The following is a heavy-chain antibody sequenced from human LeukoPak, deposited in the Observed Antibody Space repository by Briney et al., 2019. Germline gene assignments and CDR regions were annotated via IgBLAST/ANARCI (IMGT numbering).Heavy chain of an antibody. D-gene: IGHD4-17*01. Sequence: PGGSLRLSCAASGFTFSNHWMHWVRQGPGKGLVWVSRLNSDGRTTTYADSVKGRFTISRDNAKSTLYLQMNSLRVEDTAVYYCARGSDETVTISGWFDPWGQGTLVTVSS. J-gene: IGHJ5*02. CDR1: GFTFSNHW. CDR2: LNSDGRTT. CDR3: ARGSDETVTISGWFDP. V-gene: IGHV3-74*01.